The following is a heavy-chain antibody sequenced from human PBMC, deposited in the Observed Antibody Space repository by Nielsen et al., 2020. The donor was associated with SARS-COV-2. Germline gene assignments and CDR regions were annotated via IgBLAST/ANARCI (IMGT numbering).Heavy chain of an antibody. J-gene: IGHJ4*02. CDR2: ISPDGDIV. D-gene: IGHD1-1*01. CDR3: TNWNDGY. Sequence: ESLKISCAASGFTFSNSWMHWVRHAPGKVLLWVSRISPDGDIVNYADSVRGRFTTSRDNAKNTLYLQMNSLRAEDTAVYFCTNWNDGYWGQGTPVTVSS. CDR1: GFTFSNSW. V-gene: IGHV3-74*01.